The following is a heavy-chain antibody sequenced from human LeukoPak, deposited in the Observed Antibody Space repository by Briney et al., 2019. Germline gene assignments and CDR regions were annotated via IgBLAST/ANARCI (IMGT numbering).Heavy chain of an antibody. D-gene: IGHD6-19*01. J-gene: IGHJ4*02. CDR3: AKGEYSGWYYNY. Sequence: GGSLRLSCAASGFTFSSYAMSWVRQAPGKGLEWVSAISGSGGTTYYADSVKDRFAISRDNSKNTRCLQMNRLRAEDTAVYYYAKGEYSGWYYNYWGQGSLVTVSS. CDR2: ISGSGGTT. CDR1: GFTFSSYA. V-gene: IGHV3-23*01.